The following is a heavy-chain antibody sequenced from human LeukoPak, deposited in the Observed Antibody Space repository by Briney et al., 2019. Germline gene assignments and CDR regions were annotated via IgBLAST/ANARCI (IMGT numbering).Heavy chain of an antibody. D-gene: IGHD6-6*01. Sequence: GGSLRLSCAASGLTFSSYSMNWVRQAPGKGLEWVSSISSSGSYIYYADSVKGRFTISRDNAKNSLYLQMNSLRAEDTAVYYCAGDGSSTTYYYYYMDVWGKGTTVTVSS. CDR2: ISSSGSYI. V-gene: IGHV3-21*01. CDR3: AGDGSSTTYYYYYMDV. J-gene: IGHJ6*03. CDR1: GLTFSSYS.